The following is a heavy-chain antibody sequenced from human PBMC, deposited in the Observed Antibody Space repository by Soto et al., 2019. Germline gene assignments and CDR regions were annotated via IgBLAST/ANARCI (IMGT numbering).Heavy chain of an antibody. Sequence: EVHLVESGGGLVQPGGSLRLSCAASGFTFSEYWMCWVRQTPGRGLEWVANIRQDGGVVKYLDSVKGRFTISRDNAKDSLYLQMNSLRAEGMALYYCVREDDYGSGGRVWGVGTVVTVSS. CDR2: IRQDGGVV. J-gene: IGHJ4*02. CDR1: GFTFSEYW. D-gene: IGHD3-10*01. CDR3: VREDDYGSGGRV. V-gene: IGHV3-7*04.